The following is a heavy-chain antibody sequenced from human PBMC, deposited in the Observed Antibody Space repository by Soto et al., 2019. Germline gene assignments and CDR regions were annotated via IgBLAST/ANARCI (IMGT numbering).Heavy chain of an antibody. V-gene: IGHV1-3*01. CDR1: GYTFTSYA. J-gene: IGHJ2*01. CDR2: INAGNGNT. Sequence: QVQLVQSGAEVKKPGASVKVSCKAPGYTFTSYAMHWVRQAPGQRRVWMGWINAGNGNTKYSQKFPGRVTLTRDTCARTAYMELSSQRSEDTAVYYCARVPGYSICDLWGRGTLVTVSP. CDR3: ARVPGYSICDL. D-gene: IGHD2-21*01.